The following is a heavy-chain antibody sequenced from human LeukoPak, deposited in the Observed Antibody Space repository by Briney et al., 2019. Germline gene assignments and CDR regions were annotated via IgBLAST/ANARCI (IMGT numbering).Heavy chain of an antibody. V-gene: IGHV3-9*03. CDR2: ISWNSGSI. CDR3: AKAACSSTSCYRGFDF. D-gene: IGHD2-2*02. CDR1: GLTFDDYA. J-gene: IGHJ4*02. Sequence: GRSLRLSCAASGLTFDDYAMHWVRQAPGKGLEWVSGISWNSGSIGYADSVKGRFTISRDNAKNSLYLQMISLRAEDMALYYCAKAACSSTSCYRGFDFWGQGTLVTVSS.